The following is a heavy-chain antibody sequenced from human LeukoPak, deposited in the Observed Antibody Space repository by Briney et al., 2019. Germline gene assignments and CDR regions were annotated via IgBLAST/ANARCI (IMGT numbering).Heavy chain of an antibody. V-gene: IGHV4-59*11. D-gene: IGHD2-15*01. CDR2: MYYTGSA. Sequence: SETLSLTCTVSGGSISSHYWSWVRQPPGKGLEWIGYMYYTGSADYNPSLKSRVTISVDTSKSQFSLKLSSVTAADTAVYYCALGYCGGGSCYAREYFQHWGQGTLVTVSS. CDR1: GGSISSHY. J-gene: IGHJ1*01. CDR3: ALGYCGGGSCYAREYFQH.